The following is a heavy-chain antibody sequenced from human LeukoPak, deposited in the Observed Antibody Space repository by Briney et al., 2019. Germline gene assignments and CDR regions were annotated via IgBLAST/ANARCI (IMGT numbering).Heavy chain of an antibody. CDR2: ITGSGAFT. CDR3: AKSSAESSGYFDY. V-gene: IGHV3-23*01. D-gene: IGHD6-19*01. J-gene: IGHJ4*02. Sequence: PGGSLRLSCAASGITFIKYSMTWVRQAPGKGLEWVSAITGSGAFTDYADSVKGRFAISRDNSKNMLYLQMNSLRAEDTAVYYCAKSSAESSGYFDYWGQGTLVTVSS. CDR1: GITFIKYS.